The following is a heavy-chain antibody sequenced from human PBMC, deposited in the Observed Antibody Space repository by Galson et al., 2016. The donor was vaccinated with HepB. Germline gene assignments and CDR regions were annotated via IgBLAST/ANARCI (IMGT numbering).Heavy chain of an antibody. J-gene: IGHJ4*02. CDR3: ARGGLRFLNWSSDEYDH. V-gene: IGHV4-34*01. CDR1: GGSFSGYY. Sequence: ETLSLTCAVQGGSFSGYYWNWIRQTPGKGFEWIGEINHGGSTNYNPSLKSRVTISIDTSRNQFSLNLTSVTAADTAVYYCARGGLRFLNWSSDEYDHWGQGTLVTVSS. CDR2: INHGGST. D-gene: IGHD3-3*01.